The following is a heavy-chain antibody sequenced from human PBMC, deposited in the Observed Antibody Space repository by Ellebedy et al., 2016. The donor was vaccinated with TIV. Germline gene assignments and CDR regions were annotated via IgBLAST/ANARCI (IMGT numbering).Heavy chain of an antibody. CDR3: TRGPYGAPSYSYYGLDF. J-gene: IGHJ6*02. D-gene: IGHD4/OR15-4a*01. CDR1: GFTFSSYA. V-gene: IGHV3-74*01. CDR2: VNSDGSST. Sequence: GGSLRLSXAASGFTFSSYAMSWVRQAPGKGLEWVSRVNSDGSSTDYADPVKGRFSISRDNAKNTLYLQMNGLRAEDTAVYYCTRGPYGAPSYSYYGLDFWGQGTTVTASS.